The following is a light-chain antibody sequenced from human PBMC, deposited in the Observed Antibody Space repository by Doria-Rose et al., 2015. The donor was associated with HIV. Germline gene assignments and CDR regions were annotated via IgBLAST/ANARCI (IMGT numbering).Light chain of an antibody. J-gene: IGKJ4*01. V-gene: IGKV1-39*01. CDR2: AAS. CDR3: QQSYSTPLT. Sequence: DIRVTQSPSSLSASVGDRVTIKCRASQSTGSFFNWYQQKPGTAPKLLIYAASSLQNGVPSGFSGSGSGTDFTLTISSLQPEDFATYFCQQSYSTPLTFGGGTKVEIK. CDR1: QSTGSF.